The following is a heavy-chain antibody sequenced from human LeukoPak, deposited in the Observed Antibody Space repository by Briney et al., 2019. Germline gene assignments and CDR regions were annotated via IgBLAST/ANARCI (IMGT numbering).Heavy chain of an antibody. CDR3: AKRGVGATDY. D-gene: IGHD1-26*01. V-gene: IGHV3-53*01. CDR1: GFTVSSNY. Sequence: PGGSLRLSCAASGFTVSSNYMSWVRQAPGKGLEWVSVIYSGGSTYYADSVKGRFTISRDNSKNTLYLQMNGLRADDAAICFCAKRGVGATDYWGQGTRVTVSS. J-gene: IGHJ4*02. CDR2: IYSGGST.